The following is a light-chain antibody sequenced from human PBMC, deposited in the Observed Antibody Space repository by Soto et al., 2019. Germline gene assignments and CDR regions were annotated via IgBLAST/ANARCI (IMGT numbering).Light chain of an antibody. V-gene: IGKV3D-15*01. Sequence: EIVMTQSPATLSVSPGETATRSCRASQSVSNILAWYQQKPGQAPRLLIYGASTRATGIPARFSGSGSGADYTLTINSLQSEDFAVYYCQQYHNWPPITFGQGTRLEIK. CDR1: QSVSNI. CDR2: GAS. CDR3: QQYHNWPPIT. J-gene: IGKJ5*01.